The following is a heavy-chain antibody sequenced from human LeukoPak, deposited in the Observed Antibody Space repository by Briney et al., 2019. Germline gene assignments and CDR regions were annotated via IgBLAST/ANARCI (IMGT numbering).Heavy chain of an antibody. CDR1: GFTFSSYA. V-gene: IGHV3-23*01. D-gene: IGHD1-1*01. CDR2: ISGSGGST. J-gene: IGHJ3*02. CDR3: AGNWNDAFAFDI. Sequence: GGSLRLSCAASGFTFSSYAMSWVRQAPGKGLEWVSAISGSGGSTYYADSVKGRFTISRDNSKNTLYLQMNSLRAEDTAVYYCAGNWNDAFAFDIWGQGTMVTVSS.